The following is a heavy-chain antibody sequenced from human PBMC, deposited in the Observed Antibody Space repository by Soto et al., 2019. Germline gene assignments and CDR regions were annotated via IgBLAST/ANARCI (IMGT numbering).Heavy chain of an antibody. D-gene: IGHD2-21*02. CDR2: IIPIFGTA. V-gene: IGHV1-69*13. CDR1: GGTFSSYA. J-gene: IGHJ1*01. CDR3: ARDRPRAYCGGDCYSGAEYFQH. Sequence: ASVKVSCKASGGTFSSYAISWVRQAPGQGLEWMGGIIPIFGTANYAQKFQGRVTITADESTSTAYMELSSLRSEDTAVYYCARDRPRAYCGGDCYSGAEYFQHWGQGTLVTVSS.